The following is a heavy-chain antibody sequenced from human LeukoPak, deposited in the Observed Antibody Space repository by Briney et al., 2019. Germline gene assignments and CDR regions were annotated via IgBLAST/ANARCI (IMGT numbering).Heavy chain of an antibody. D-gene: IGHD3-22*01. J-gene: IGHJ4*02. CDR3: ARTPPDTTCYYS. CDR2: MSPNSSNT. Sequence: ASVKVSYKASGYTFTSYDINWVRQATGQGLEWMGWMSPNSSNTGYAQKFQGRVTMTRNTSISTAYMELGRLESEDTAVYYCARTPPDTTCYYSWGQGTLVTVSS. V-gene: IGHV1-8*01. CDR1: GYTFTSYD.